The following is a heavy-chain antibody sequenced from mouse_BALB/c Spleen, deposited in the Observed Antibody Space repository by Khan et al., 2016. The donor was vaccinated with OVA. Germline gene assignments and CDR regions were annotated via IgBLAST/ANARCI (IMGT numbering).Heavy chain of an antibody. J-gene: IGHJ2*01. CDR2: TNPTNGRT. V-gene: IGHV1S81*02. CDR1: GYTFTSYW. CDR3: ARIKKIVATYVDY. D-gene: IGHD1-1*01. Sequence: QLKQSGAELVKAGASVKMSCKASGYTFTSYWMHWVKQRLGQGLEWFAETNPTNGRTYYNEKFKSKATLTVDKSSSTAYMLLSGPTFEDSAVYYCARIKKIVATYVDYWGQGTTLTVSS.